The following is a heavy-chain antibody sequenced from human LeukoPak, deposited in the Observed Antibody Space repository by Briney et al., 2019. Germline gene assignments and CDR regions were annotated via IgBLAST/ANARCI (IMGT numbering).Heavy chain of an antibody. CDR1: GFPYSLYP. CDR3: ATPPGPLVRFLEWLSDAFDI. CDR2: ISGWGGST. V-gene: IGHV3-23*01. J-gene: IGHJ3*02. D-gene: IGHD3-3*01. Sequence: GGSLSLSCAPCGFPYSLYPMRCLPQARGRARVGVSAISGWGGSTYYADSVKGRFTISRDNSKNTLYLQMHSLRAADTAVYYCATPPGPLVRFLEWLSDAFDIWGQGTMVSVSS.